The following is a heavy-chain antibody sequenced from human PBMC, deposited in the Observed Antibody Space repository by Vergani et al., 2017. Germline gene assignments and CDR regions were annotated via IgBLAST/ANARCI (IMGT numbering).Heavy chain of an antibody. J-gene: IGHJ4*02. D-gene: IGHD6-13*01. CDR2: IFSSRTT. V-gene: IGHV4-61*02. Sequence: QVQLQESGPGLVKPSQTLSLSCTVSGGSVRTSIGYYWTWIRQPGGKTLEWIVEIFSSRTTNDNPSFNNRVTMSVDTSKNQFSLKLNSVTAADTAVYYCARGSRAEGGSGPDKWGQGTLVTVSS. CDR1: GGSVRTSIGYY. CDR3: ARGSRAEGGSGPDK.